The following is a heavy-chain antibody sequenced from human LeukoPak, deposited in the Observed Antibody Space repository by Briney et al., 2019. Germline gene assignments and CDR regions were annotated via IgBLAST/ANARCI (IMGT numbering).Heavy chain of an antibody. Sequence: ASVKVSCKASGYTFTSYGINWVRQAPGQGLEWMGWISAYNGNTNYAQRLQGRVTMTTDTSATTAYMELRSLRSDDTAVYYCARTWVGSSWYGDWGQGTLVTVS. CDR1: GYTFTSYG. V-gene: IGHV1-18*01. D-gene: IGHD6-13*01. CDR2: ISAYNGNT. CDR3: ARTWVGSSWYGD. J-gene: IGHJ4*02.